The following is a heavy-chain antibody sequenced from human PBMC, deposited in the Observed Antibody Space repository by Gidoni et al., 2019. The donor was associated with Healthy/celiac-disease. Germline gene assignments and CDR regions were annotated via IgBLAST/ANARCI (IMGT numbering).Heavy chain of an antibody. CDR2: ISWDGGST. CDR3: AKDLGYDSSGYPFRADAFDI. V-gene: IGHV3-43*01. J-gene: IGHJ3*02. Sequence: EVQLVESGGVVVQPGGSLRLSCAASGFTFDDYTMHWVRQAPGKGLEWVSLISWDGGSTYYADSVKGRFTISRDNSKNSLYLQMNSLRTEDTALYYCAKDLGYDSSGYPFRADAFDIWGQGTMVTVSS. CDR1: GFTFDDYT. D-gene: IGHD3-22*01.